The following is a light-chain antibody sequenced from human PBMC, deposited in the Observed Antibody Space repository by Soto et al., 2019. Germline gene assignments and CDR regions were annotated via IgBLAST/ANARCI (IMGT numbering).Light chain of an antibody. Sequence: QPVLTQPPSASGSPGQSVTISCTGTSSDVGGYNYVSWYQQHPGKAPKLMIYEVSKRPSGVPDRFSGSKSGNTASLTVSGLQAEDEADYYCSSYAGSNERVFGGGTQLTVL. CDR3: SSYAGSNERV. CDR1: SSDVGGYNY. V-gene: IGLV2-8*01. J-gene: IGLJ2*01. CDR2: EVS.